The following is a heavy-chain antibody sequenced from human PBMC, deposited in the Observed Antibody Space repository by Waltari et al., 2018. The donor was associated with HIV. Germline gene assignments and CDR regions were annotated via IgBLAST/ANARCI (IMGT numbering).Heavy chain of an antibody. V-gene: IGHV1-2*02. Sequence: QVQLLQSGAEVHKRGASVQASGRRSGFTFTDFFFIHWVRQAPGQGLEWMGWVNTDTGDTDRAETFQGRVTMTMDTSVRTAYMDLRRLKSDDTAVYYCARRRPFYDAFDIWGQGTMVTVSS. CDR2: VNTDTGDT. CDR1: GFTFTDFF. CDR3: ARRRPFYDAFDI. J-gene: IGHJ3*02.